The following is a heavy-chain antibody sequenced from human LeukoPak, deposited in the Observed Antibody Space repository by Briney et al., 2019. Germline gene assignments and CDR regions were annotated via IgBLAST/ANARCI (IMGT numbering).Heavy chain of an antibody. CDR3: ARFNGDYYRIDY. CDR1: GSTFADYG. CDR2: INWNGGTT. D-gene: IGHD4-17*01. J-gene: IGHJ4*02. V-gene: IGHV3-20*04. Sequence: GGSLRLSCAASGSTFADYGMNWVRQGPGKGLEWVSGINWNGGTTAYADSVKGRFTISRDNAKNSLYLQMNSLRAEDTALYYCARFNGDYYRIDYWGQGTVVTVSS.